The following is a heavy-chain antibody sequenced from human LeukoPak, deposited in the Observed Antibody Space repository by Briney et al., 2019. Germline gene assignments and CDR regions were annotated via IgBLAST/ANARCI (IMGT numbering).Heavy chain of an antibody. CDR2: INIGGTNT. CDR1: GFTFNDYY. CDR3: ATDGAGFDT. J-gene: IGHJ5*02. V-gene: IGHV3-11*01. Sequence: NPGGSLRLSCAASGFTFNDYYMSWIRQAPGKGLEWLSYINIGGTNTHYADSVKGRFTIPRDNAKRSLYLEMNNLRAEDTAVYYCATDGAGFDTWGQRVLVTVSS.